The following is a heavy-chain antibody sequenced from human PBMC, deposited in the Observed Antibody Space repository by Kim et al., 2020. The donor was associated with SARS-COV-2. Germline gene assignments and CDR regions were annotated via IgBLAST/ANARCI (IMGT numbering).Heavy chain of an antibody. D-gene: IGHD6-13*01. CDR3: ARDMGQQLDWYYYYGMDV. V-gene: IGHV3-33*01. CDR2: IWYDGSKK. Sequence: GGSLRLSCAASGFTFSSYGMHWVRQAPGKGLEWVAIIWYDGSKKYYADSVKGRFTISRDNSKNTLYLQMNRLRAEDTAVYYCARDMGQQLDWYYYYGMDVWGQGTTVTVSS. J-gene: IGHJ6*02. CDR1: GFTFSSYG.